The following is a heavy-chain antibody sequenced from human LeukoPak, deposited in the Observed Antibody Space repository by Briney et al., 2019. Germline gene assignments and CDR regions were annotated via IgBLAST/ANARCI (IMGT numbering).Heavy chain of an antibody. CDR1: GGSITNTNY. Sequence: SGTLSLTCGVSGGSITNTNYWTWVRQPPGKGLEWIGEVNLQGSTNYNPSLMGRVAISVDTSENHISLQLTSVTAADTAVYYCANVRGLRDPITMVRRPLDYWGQGTLVTVSS. CDR3: ANVRGLRDPITMVRRPLDY. V-gene: IGHV4-4*02. J-gene: IGHJ4*02. CDR2: VNLQGST. D-gene: IGHD3-10*01.